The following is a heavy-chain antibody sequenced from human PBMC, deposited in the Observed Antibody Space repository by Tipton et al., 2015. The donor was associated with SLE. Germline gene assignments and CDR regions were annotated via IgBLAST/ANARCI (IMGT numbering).Heavy chain of an antibody. CDR1: GGSISSYR. J-gene: IGHJ2*01. Sequence: LRLSCTVSGGSISSYRWSWIRQPPGKGLEWIGYVYYSGSTNYNPSLKSRVTMSIDTSKNQFSLKLSSVTAADTAVYYCARTPGGVQGQIGWYFDLWGRGTLVTVSS. CDR2: VYYSGST. CDR3: ARTPGGVQGQIGWYFDL. V-gene: IGHV4-59*01. D-gene: IGHD3-10*01.